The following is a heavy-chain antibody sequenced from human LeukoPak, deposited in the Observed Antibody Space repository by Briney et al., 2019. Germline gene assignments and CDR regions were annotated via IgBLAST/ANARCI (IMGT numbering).Heavy chain of an antibody. CDR1: GFTFSSYW. CDR3: ARALERDGMDV. J-gene: IGHJ6*02. D-gene: IGHD1-1*01. CDR2: INSDGSST. V-gene: IGHV3-74*01. Sequence: GGSLRLSCAASGFTFSSYWMHWVRQAPGKGLVWVSRINSDGSSTSYADSVKGRFTISRDNAKNSLYLQMNSLRAEDTAVYYCARALERDGMDVWGQGTTVTVSS.